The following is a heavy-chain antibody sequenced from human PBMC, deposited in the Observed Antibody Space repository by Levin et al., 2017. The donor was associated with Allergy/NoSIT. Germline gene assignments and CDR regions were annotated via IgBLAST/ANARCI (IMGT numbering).Heavy chain of an antibody. J-gene: IGHJ4*02. V-gene: IGHV4-39*01. CDR2: IYYSGST. CDR1: GGSISSSSYY. CDR3: ARRTPGEYDFDY. D-gene: IGHD1-1*01. Sequence: SQTLSLTCTVSGGSISSSSYYWGWIRQPPGKGLEWIGSIYYSGSTYYNPSLKSRVTISVDTSKNQFSLKMSSVTAADTAVYYCARRTPGEYDFDYWGQGTLVTVSS.